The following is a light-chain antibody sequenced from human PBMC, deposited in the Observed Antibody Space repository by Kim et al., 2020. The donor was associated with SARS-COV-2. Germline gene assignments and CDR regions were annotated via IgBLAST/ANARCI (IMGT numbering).Light chain of an antibody. CDR1: SLRTYY. CDR3: NSRDSNDYVV. J-gene: IGLJ2*01. CDR2: GKD. Sequence: VALGQTVRITCQGDSLRTYYATWDQQKPGQAPKVVIYGKDNRPSGVPDRFSGSSSGNTAYLTITGTQAGDEADYYCNSRDSNDYVVFGGGTKGTV. V-gene: IGLV3-19*01.